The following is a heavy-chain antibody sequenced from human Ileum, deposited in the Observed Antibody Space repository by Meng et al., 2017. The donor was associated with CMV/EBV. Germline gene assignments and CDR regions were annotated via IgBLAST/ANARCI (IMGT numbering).Heavy chain of an antibody. Sequence: VMSGGGWLKQGESLRLSCAASGFNFGGYSMNWVRQAPGKGLEWVSSISTASRYIYYADSVKGRFTISRDDAKNSLYLQMNSLRAEDTAVYHCVRDYDCSKGLCYDYWGQGTLVTVSS. CDR3: VRDYDCSKGLCYDY. V-gene: IGHV3-21*01. CDR2: ISTASRYI. CDR1: GFNFGGYS. J-gene: IGHJ4*02. D-gene: IGHD2-8*01.